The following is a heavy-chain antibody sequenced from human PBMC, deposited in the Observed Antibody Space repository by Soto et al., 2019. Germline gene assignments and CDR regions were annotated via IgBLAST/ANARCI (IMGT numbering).Heavy chain of an antibody. V-gene: IGHV3-23*01. J-gene: IGHJ4*02. Sequence: EVQLLESGGGLVQPGGSLRLSCAASGFTFSSYTMSWVRQGPGKGLEWVSGISSSGGSTVYADAVKGRFTNSRDNFKHRLYLQMTCLRAGDTAVYYGAKGWGDYWGQGTPVTVSS. D-gene: IGHD7-27*01. CDR2: ISSSGGST. CDR1: GFTFSSYT. CDR3: AKGWGDY.